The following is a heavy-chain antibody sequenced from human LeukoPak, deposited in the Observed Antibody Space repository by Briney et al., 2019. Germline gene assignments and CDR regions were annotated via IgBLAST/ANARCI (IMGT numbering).Heavy chain of an antibody. J-gene: IGHJ4*02. D-gene: IGHD1-1*01. Sequence: ASVKVSCKASGHKFTDYYLHWVRQAPGQGLEWMGWIHPGTGDPNYAQKFQGRVTVTRDTSISTVYMELIRLRSDDTAVYYYASYAAGHNWLKVWGQGTLVTVSS. CDR2: IHPGTGDP. V-gene: IGHV1-2*02. CDR3: ASYAAGHNWLKV. CDR1: GHKFTDYY.